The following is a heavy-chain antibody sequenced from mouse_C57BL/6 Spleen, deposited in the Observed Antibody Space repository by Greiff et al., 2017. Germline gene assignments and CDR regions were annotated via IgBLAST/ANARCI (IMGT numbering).Heavy chain of an antibody. D-gene: IGHD1-1*01. CDR1: GYTFTSYW. CDR2: IDPSDSYT. V-gene: IGHV1-50*01. Sequence: VQLQQPGAELVKPGASVKLSCKASGYTFTSYWMQWVKQRPGQGLEWIGEIDPSDSYTNYNQKFKGKATLTVDTSSSTAYMQLSSLTSEDSAVYYCASLTTVVDNWYCDVWGTGTTVTVSS. CDR3: ASLTTVVDNWYCDV. J-gene: IGHJ1*03.